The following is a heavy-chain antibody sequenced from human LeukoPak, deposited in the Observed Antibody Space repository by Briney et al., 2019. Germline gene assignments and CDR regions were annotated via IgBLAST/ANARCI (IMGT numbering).Heavy chain of an antibody. CDR2: ISSSDGGSI. CDR1: GFTFSTYS. Sequence: GGSLRLSCAASGFTFSTYSMHWVRQAPGKGLEWVSSISSSDGGSIYYADSVKGRFTISRDNAKDSLYLQMKSLRAEDTAVYYCARGNAPLPFDYWGQGTLVTVS. V-gene: IGHV3-21*01. J-gene: IGHJ4*02. D-gene: IGHD2-2*01. CDR3: ARGNAPLPFDY.